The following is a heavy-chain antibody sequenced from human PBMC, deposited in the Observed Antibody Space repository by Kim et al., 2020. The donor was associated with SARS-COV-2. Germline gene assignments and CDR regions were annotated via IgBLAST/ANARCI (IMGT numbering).Heavy chain of an antibody. D-gene: IGHD3-10*01. CDR2: ISGSDDST. CDR1: GFTFSRYA. J-gene: IGHJ3*02. V-gene: IGHV3-23*01. CDR3: AKSYKGFDI. Sequence: GGSLRLSCAASGFTFSRYAMTWVRQAPGKGLEWVSAISGSDDSTYYADSVKGRFTISRDNSKNTLYLQMNSLRAEDTAVYYCAKSYKGFDIWGQGTMVTVSS.